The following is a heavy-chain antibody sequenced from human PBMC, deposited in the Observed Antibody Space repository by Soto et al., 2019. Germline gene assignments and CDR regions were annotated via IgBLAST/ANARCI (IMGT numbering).Heavy chain of an antibody. CDR3: AKEARLYYDILTGYYP. D-gene: IGHD3-9*01. Sequence: GGSLRLSCAASGFTFSSYAMSWVRQAPGKGLEWVSAISGSGGSTYYADSVKGQFTISRDNSKNTLYLQMNSLRAEDTAVYYCAKEARLYYDILTGYYPWGQGTLVTVSS. CDR1: GFTFSSYA. J-gene: IGHJ5*02. V-gene: IGHV3-23*01. CDR2: ISGSGGST.